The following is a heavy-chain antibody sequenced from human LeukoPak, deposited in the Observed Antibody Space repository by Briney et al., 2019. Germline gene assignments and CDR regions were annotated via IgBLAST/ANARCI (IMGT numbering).Heavy chain of an antibody. J-gene: IGHJ5*02. CDR3: ARDGVPAAVSCPGRFDP. D-gene: IGHD2-2*01. V-gene: IGHV1-18*01. CDR2: ISAYNGNT. CDR1: GYTFSSYG. Sequence: ASVKVSCKASGYTFSSYGINWVRQAPGQGLEWMGWISAYNGNTNYAQKFQGRVTVTRDTSTSTAYMEVRSLRSDDTAVYCCARDGVPAAVSCPGRFDPWGQGTLVTVSS.